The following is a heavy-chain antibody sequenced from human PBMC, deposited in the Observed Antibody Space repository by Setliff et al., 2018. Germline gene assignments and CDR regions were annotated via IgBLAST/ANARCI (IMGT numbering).Heavy chain of an antibody. CDR1: GFTFSSYA. Sequence: GESLRLSCAAPGFTFSSYAMHWVRQAPGKGLEWVAVISYDGSNKYYADSVKGRFTISRDNSKNTLYLQMNSLRAEDTAVYYCARDPSPLGATTRFDYWGQGTLVTVSS. CDR3: ARDPSPLGATTRFDY. J-gene: IGHJ4*02. CDR2: ISYDGSNK. V-gene: IGHV3-30-3*01. D-gene: IGHD1-26*01.